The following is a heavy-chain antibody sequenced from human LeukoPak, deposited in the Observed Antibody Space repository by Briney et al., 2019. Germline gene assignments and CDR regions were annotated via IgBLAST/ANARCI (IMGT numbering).Heavy chain of an antibody. CDR1: GGSISSYY. D-gene: IGHD6-19*01. J-gene: IGHJ4*02. Sequence: SETLSLTCTVSGGSISSYYWSWIRQPPGKGLEWIGYIYYSGSTNYNPSLKSRFTISVDTSKNQFSLKLSSVTAADTAVYYCASRYSSGWYEDVYWGQGTLVTVSS. CDR3: ASRYSSGWYEDVY. V-gene: IGHV4-59*01. CDR2: IYYSGST.